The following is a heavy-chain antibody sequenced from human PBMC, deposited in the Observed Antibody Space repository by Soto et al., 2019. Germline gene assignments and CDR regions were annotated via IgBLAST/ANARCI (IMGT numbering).Heavy chain of an antibody. D-gene: IGHD7-27*01. V-gene: IGHV3-9*01. Sequence: GGSLRLSCAASGFTFDDYAMHWVRQAPGKGLEWVSGISWNSGSIGYADSVKGRFTISRDNAKNSLYLQMNSLRAEDTALYYCAKDRTPTGDSESHDAFDIWGQGTMVTVSS. CDR3: AKDRTPTGDSESHDAFDI. J-gene: IGHJ3*02. CDR1: GFTFDDYA. CDR2: ISWNSGSI.